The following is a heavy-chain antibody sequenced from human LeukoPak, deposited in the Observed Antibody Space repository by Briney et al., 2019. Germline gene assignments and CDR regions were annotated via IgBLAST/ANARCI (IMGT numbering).Heavy chain of an antibody. CDR3: ARGDILTGYFPEYWFDP. Sequence: SETLSLTCTVSGGSISSYYWSWIRQPAGKGLEWIGRIYTSGSTNYNPSLKSRVTMSVDTSKNQFSLKLSSVTAADTAVYYCARGDILTGYFPEYWFDPWGQGTLVTVSS. D-gene: IGHD3-9*01. CDR2: IYTSGST. V-gene: IGHV4-4*07. J-gene: IGHJ5*02. CDR1: GGSISSYY.